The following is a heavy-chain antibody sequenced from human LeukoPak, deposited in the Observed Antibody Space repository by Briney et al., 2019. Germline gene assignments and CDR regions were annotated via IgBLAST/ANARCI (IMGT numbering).Heavy chain of an antibody. CDR2: ISSGGGYT. V-gene: IGHV3-11*05. Sequence: GGSLRLSCAASGFSFSDNYMSWIRQAPGKGLEWVSYISSGGGYTNYPDSVKGRFTISRDNAKNSLYLQMNSLRDEDTAVYYCARVRAGYYVDYWGQGTLVTVSS. CDR1: GFSFSDNY. CDR3: ARVRAGYYVDY. J-gene: IGHJ4*02.